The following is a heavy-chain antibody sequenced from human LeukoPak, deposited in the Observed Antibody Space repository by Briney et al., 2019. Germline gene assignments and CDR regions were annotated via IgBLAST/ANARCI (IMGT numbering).Heavy chain of an antibody. CDR1: GFTFSSYA. Sequence: GGSLRLSCAASGFTFSSYAMSWVRQAPGKGLEWVSTITYSGGNTYYADSVKGRFTISRDNSKNTLYLQMKTLRAEDTAIYYCSRESGPFCPFGYWGQGTLVTVPP. V-gene: IGHV3-23*01. D-gene: IGHD1-26*01. CDR3: SRESGPFCPFGY. CDR2: ITYSGGNT. J-gene: IGHJ4*02.